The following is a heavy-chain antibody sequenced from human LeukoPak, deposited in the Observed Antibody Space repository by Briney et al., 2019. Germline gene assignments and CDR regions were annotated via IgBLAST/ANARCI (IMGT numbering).Heavy chain of an antibody. CDR1: GGSISSYY. Sequence: SETLSLTCTVSGGSISSYYWSWIRQPAGKGLEWIGRIYTSGSTNYNPSLKSRVTMSVDTSKNQFSLKLSSVTAADTAVYYCARDLSSGWYSYNWFDPWGQGTLVTVSS. J-gene: IGHJ5*02. CDR3: ARDLSSGWYSYNWFDP. D-gene: IGHD6-19*01. CDR2: IYTSGST. V-gene: IGHV4-4*07.